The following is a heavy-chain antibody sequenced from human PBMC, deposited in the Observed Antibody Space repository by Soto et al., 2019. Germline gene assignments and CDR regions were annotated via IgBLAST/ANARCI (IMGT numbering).Heavy chain of an antibody. D-gene: IGHD6-6*01. CDR1: GFNFSDHA. CDR3: AKDRTIASRTFDY. J-gene: IGHJ4*02. Sequence: EVQLLESGGGLVQPGGSLRLSCAASGFNFSDHAMDWVRQAPGKGLEWVSAIAGSVGSTYYADSVKGRFTISRDNSNNTLYLQMNRLRAEDSAVYYCAKDRTIASRTFDYWGQGTLVTVSS. CDR2: IAGSVGST. V-gene: IGHV3-23*01.